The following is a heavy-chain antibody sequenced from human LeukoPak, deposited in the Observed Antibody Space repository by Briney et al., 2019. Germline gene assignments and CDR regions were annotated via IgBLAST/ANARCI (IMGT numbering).Heavy chain of an antibody. Sequence: PGGSLRLSCAASGSTFSTYAMSWVRQGPGKGLEWVSSISGSGDFTFYAGSVKGRFTISRDNSTNTLFLQMNSLRADDTAVYYCAKDRPNYYESNGHYYRRNGDYWGLGTLVTVSS. J-gene: IGHJ4*02. V-gene: IGHV3-23*01. CDR2: ISGSGDFT. CDR3: AKDRPNYYESNGHYYRRNGDY. CDR1: GSTFSTYA. D-gene: IGHD3-22*01.